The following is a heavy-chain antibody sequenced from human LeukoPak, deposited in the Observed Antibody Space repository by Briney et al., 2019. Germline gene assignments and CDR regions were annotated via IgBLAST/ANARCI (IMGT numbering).Heavy chain of an antibody. J-gene: IGHJ4*02. CDR1: GFTFSNAR. CDR2: IKSKTDGGTT. CDR3: TTPPRGYYYDSSGYAGGDD. V-gene: IGHV3-15*01. Sequence: GGSLRLSCAASGFTFSNARMSWVRQAPGKGLEWVGRIKSKTDGGTTDCAAPVKGRFTISRDGSKNTLYRQMTLLKTEATTAYCCTTPPRGYYYDSSGYAGGDDWGQGTLVTVSS. D-gene: IGHD3-22*01.